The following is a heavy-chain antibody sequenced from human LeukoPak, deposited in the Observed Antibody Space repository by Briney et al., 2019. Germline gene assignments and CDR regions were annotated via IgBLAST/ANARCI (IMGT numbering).Heavy chain of an antibody. J-gene: IGHJ5*02. Sequence: ASVKVSCKASGYTFTDYAMHWVRQAPGERLEWMGWINTGKGNTKYSQKFQGRVTITMDTSASAAYMELSSLRSEDTAVYYCARDHVVGLAPFDPWGQGTLVTVSS. CDR2: INTGKGNT. CDR1: GYTFTDYA. CDR3: ARDHVVGLAPFDP. D-gene: IGHD2-15*01. V-gene: IGHV1-3*04.